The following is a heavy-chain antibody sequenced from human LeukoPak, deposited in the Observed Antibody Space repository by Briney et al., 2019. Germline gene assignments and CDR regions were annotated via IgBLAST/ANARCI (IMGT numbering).Heavy chain of an antibody. Sequence: SVKVSCKASGGTFSSYAISWVRQAPGQGLEWMGGIIPIFGTANYAQKFQGRVTITTDESTSAAYMELSSLRSEDTAVYYCARDPASGWYYFDYWGQGTLVTVSS. J-gene: IGHJ4*02. D-gene: IGHD6-19*01. V-gene: IGHV1-69*05. CDR2: IIPIFGTA. CDR1: GGTFSSYA. CDR3: ARDPASGWYYFDY.